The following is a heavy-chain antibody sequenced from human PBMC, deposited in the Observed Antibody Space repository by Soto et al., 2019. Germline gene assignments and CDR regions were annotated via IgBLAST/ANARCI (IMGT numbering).Heavy chain of an antibody. Sequence: EGQLVESGGGLVQTGKALRLSCAASGFTFSKYWMHWVRQAPGKGPVLVSYISSERTTTDYVDSVKGRFTISRDNAKNALYLQMDSLRVEDTAVYYCAIQDCTNDVCLEAAVTVGGAREYWGQGAQVTVPS. CDR1: GFTFSKYW. J-gene: IGHJ1*01. CDR2: ISSERTTT. V-gene: IGHV3-74*01. D-gene: IGHD2-8*01. CDR3: AIQDCTNDVCLEAAVTVGGAREY.